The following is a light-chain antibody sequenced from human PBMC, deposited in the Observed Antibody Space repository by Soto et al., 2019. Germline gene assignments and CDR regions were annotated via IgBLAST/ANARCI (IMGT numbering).Light chain of an antibody. V-gene: IGLV2-14*03. J-gene: IGLJ2*01. Sequence: QSVLTQPASMSGSPGQSITISCTGTSSDVGGYNYVSWYQQHPGKAPKLMIYDVTNRPSGVSNRFSGSKSGNTASLTISGLQADDEADYYCNSYTTSSTVVFGGGTKLTVL. CDR1: SSDVGGYNY. CDR2: DVT. CDR3: NSYTTSSTVV.